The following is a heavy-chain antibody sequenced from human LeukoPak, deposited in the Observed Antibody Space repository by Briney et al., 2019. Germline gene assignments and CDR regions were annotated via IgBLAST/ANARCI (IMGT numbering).Heavy chain of an antibody. Sequence: SETLSLTCAVYGGSFSGYYWSWIRQPPGKGLEWIGEINHSGSTNYNPSLKSRVTISVDTSKSQFSLKLSSVTAADTAVYYCARAPYCSGGSCYFLYYYYYGMDVWGKGTTVTVSS. V-gene: IGHV4-34*01. D-gene: IGHD2-15*01. CDR1: GGSFSGYY. CDR2: INHSGST. CDR3: ARAPYCSGGSCYFLYYYYYGMDV. J-gene: IGHJ6*04.